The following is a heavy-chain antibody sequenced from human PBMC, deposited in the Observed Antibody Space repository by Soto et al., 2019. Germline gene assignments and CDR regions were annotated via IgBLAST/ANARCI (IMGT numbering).Heavy chain of an antibody. CDR2: ISGVGGTI. CDR3: ARDYNGYADY. V-gene: IGHV3-11*01. Sequence: QVLLVESGGGLVKPGGSLRLSCAASGFTYSVYYMSWIRQAPGKGLEWGSHISGVGGTIHYADSAKGRFTISRDNAKNSLYLQMDNLRAEDTAVYYCARDYNGYADYWGQGALVTVSS. D-gene: IGHD5-12*01. CDR1: GFTYSVYY. J-gene: IGHJ4*02.